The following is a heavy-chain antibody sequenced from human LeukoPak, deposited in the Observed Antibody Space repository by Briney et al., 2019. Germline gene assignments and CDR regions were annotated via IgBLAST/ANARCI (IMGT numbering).Heavy chain of an antibody. V-gene: IGHV4-34*01. CDR2: INHSGST. Sequence: PLETLSLTCAVYGGSFSGYYWSWIRQPLGKGLEWIGEINHSGSTNYNPSLKSRVTISVDTSKNQFSLKLSSVTAADTAVYYCADLYGKTVPGYWGQGTLVTVSS. J-gene: IGHJ4*02. CDR3: ADLYGKTVPGY. CDR1: GGSFSGYY. D-gene: IGHD3-16*01.